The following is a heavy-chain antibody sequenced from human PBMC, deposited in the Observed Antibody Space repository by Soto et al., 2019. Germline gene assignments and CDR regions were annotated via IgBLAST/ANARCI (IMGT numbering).Heavy chain of an antibody. CDR1: GYTFTAYY. CDR2: INPNSGGT. D-gene: IGHD2-2*01. V-gene: IGHV1-2*04. Sequence: ASVKVSFRASGYTFTAYYMHWVRQAPGQGLEWMGWINPNSGGTNYAQKFQGWVTMTRDTSISTAYMELSRLRSDDTAVYYCARGCSSTSCYSLFGMDVWGQGTTVTVSS. CDR3: ARGCSSTSCYSLFGMDV. J-gene: IGHJ6*02.